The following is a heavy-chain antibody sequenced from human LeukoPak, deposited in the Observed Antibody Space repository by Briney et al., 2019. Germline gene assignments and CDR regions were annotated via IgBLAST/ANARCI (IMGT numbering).Heavy chain of an antibody. CDR1: GGSISSSSYY. D-gene: IGHD1-7*01. CDR3: ARDVLERYNWNSGSFDY. V-gene: IGHV4-39*07. J-gene: IGHJ4*02. CDR2: IYYSGST. Sequence: PSGTLSLTCTVSGGSISSSSYYWGWIRQPPGKGLEWIGSIYYSGSTYYNPSLKSRVTISVDTSKNQFFLKLSSVTAADTAVYYCARDVLERYNWNSGSFDYWGQGTLVTVSS.